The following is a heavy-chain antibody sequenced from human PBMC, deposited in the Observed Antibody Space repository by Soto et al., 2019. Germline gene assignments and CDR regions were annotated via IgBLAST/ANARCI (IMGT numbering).Heavy chain of an antibody. CDR3: ARDRIAGAGYYFDF. D-gene: IGHD6-13*01. J-gene: IGHJ4*02. V-gene: IGHV1-2*02. CDR2: INPNSGGT. CDR1: GYTFTGYY. Sequence: ASVKVSCKASGYTFTGYYMHWVRQAPGQGLEWMGWINPNSGGTNYAQKFQGRVTMTRDTSISTAYMELSRLRSDDTAVYYCARDRIAGAGYYFDFWGQGTLVTVSS.